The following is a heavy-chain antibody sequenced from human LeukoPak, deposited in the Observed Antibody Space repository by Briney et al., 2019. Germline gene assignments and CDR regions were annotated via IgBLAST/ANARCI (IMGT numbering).Heavy chain of an antibody. Sequence: GGSLRLSCGASGFTFSSSEMSWVRQAPGKGLERLSYTASRGSPTFYADSVQGRFIISRDNAKNSLFLQMNSLRVEDTAVYYCVREDEHDAFDIWGQGTMVTVSS. J-gene: IGHJ3*02. CDR3: VREDEHDAFDI. CDR1: GFTFSSSE. D-gene: IGHD1/OR15-1a*01. CDR2: TASRGSPT. V-gene: IGHV3-48*03.